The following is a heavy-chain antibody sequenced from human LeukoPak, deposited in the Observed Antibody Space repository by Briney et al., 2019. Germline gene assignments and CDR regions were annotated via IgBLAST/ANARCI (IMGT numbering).Heavy chain of an antibody. Sequence: PGGSLRLSCAASGFTFSSYAMSWVRQAPGKGLEWVSTISGSGGRSYSEDPVKGRFTISRDNSRNTLYLQMNGLRVEDTAIYYCAKGGPQFFDYWGQGTLVTVSS. V-gene: IGHV3-23*01. CDR2: ISGSGGRS. CDR3: AKGGPQFFDY. J-gene: IGHJ4*02. D-gene: IGHD5-24*01. CDR1: GFTFSSYA.